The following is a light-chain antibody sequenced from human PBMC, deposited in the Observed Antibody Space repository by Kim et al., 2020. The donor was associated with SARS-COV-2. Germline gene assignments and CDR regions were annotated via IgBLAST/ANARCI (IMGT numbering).Light chain of an antibody. CDR2: DAS. CDR3: QQRST. CDR1: QSVSSY. J-gene: IGKJ2*01. Sequence: PTTLSLSPSESATLSCRASQSVSSYLAWYQQKPGQAPRLLIYDASNRATGIPARFSGSGSGTDFTLTSSSLEPEDFAVYYCQQRSTFGQGTKLEI. V-gene: IGKV3-11*01.